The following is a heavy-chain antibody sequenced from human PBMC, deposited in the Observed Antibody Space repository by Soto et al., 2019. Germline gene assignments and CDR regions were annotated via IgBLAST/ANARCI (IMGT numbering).Heavy chain of an antibody. CDR1: GFTFSSYG. Sequence: GGSLRLSCAASGFTFSSYGMHWVRQAPGKGLEWVAVISYDGSNKYYADSVKGRFTISRDNSKNTLYLQMNSLRAEDTAVYYCAKIWFAPAASPGPDSSGYPPFDYWGQGTLVTVSS. CDR3: AKIWFAPAASPGPDSSGYPPFDY. J-gene: IGHJ4*02. D-gene: IGHD3-22*01. CDR2: ISYDGSNK. V-gene: IGHV3-30*18.